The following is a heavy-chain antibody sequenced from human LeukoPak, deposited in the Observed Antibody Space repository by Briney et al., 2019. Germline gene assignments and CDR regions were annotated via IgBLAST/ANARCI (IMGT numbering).Heavy chain of an antibody. V-gene: IGHV3-48*02. CDR2: ISSSSSTI. J-gene: IGHJ4*02. CDR1: GFTFNTYS. Sequence: PGGSLRLSCAASGFTFNTYSMNWVRQAPGKGLEWISYISSSSSTIYYADSVKGRFTISRDNAKNSLYLQMNSLRDEDTAVYYCARDSVAAAGDFDYWGQGTLVTVSS. D-gene: IGHD6-13*01. CDR3: ARDSVAAAGDFDY.